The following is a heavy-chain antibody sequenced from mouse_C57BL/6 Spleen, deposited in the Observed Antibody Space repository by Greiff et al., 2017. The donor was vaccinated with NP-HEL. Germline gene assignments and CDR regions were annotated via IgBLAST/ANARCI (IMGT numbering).Heavy chain of an antibody. CDR3: ARDTLYGNPFDY. Sequence: EVMLVESGGGLVKPGGSLKLSCAASGFTFSSYAMSWVRQTPEKRLEWVATISDGGSYTYYPDNVKGRFTISRDNAKNNLYLQMSHLKSEDTAMYYCARDTLYGNPFDYWGQGTTLTVSS. CDR1: GFTFSSYA. J-gene: IGHJ2*01. V-gene: IGHV5-4*01. D-gene: IGHD2-1*01. CDR2: ISDGGSYT.